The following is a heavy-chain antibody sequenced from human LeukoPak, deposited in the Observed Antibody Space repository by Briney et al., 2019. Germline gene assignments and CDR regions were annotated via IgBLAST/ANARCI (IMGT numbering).Heavy chain of an antibody. D-gene: IGHD3-22*01. J-gene: IGHJ4*02. CDR1: GFTFSSYG. Sequence: GGSLRLSCAASGFTFSSYGIHWVRQAPGKGLEWVAFIRYDGSNKYHADSVKGRFLISRDNSKNMLFLQMNSLIIEDTAVYYCARNSDYYDYSPQSVWGQGTLVTVS. CDR2: IRYDGSNK. CDR3: ARNSDYYDYSPQSV. V-gene: IGHV3-30*02.